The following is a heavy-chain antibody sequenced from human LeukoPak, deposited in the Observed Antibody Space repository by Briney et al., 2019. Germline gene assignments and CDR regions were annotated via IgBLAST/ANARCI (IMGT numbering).Heavy chain of an antibody. V-gene: IGHV3-21*01. CDR2: ISSSSSYI. CDR1: GFTFSSYG. J-gene: IGHJ6*02. Sequence: GGSLRLSCAASGFTFSSYGMNWVRQAPGKGLEWVSSISSSSSYIYYADSVKGRFTISRDNAKNSLYLQMNSLRAEDTAVYYCARDGFRAYGMDVWGQGTTVTVSS. CDR3: ARDGFRAYGMDV.